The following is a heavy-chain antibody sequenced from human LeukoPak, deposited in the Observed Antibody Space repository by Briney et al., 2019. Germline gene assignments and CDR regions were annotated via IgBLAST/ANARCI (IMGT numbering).Heavy chain of an antibody. Sequence: PGGSLRLSCAASGFTSISYSMNWVRQAPGKGLEWVSSISSSSSYIHYADSVKGRFFISRDNAKNSLYLQMNSLRAEDTAVYYCARVGDSSGYIPYFFDYWGQGTLVTVSS. CDR2: ISSSSSYI. CDR1: GFTSISYS. D-gene: IGHD3-22*01. CDR3: ARVGDSSGYIPYFFDY. V-gene: IGHV3-21*01. J-gene: IGHJ4*02.